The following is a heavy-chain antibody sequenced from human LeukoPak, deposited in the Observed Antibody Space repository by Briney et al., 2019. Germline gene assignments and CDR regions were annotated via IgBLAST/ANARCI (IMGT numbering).Heavy chain of an antibody. CDR2: IYHSGST. V-gene: IGHV4-38-2*02. J-gene: IGHJ5*02. Sequence: SETLSLTCTVSGYSISSGYYWGWIRQPPGKGLAWIGSIYHSGSTYYNPSLKSRVTISVDTSKNRFSLKLSSVTAADTAIYYCARVSYNNYGRPNWFDPWGQGTLVTVSA. CDR1: GYSISSGYY. CDR3: ARVSYNNYGRPNWFDP. D-gene: IGHD4-11*01.